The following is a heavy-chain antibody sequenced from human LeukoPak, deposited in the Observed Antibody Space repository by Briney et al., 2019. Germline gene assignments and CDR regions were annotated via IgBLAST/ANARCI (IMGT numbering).Heavy chain of an antibody. CDR1: GYTFTCYY. Sequence: GASVKVSCKASGYTFTCYYMHWVRQAPGQGLEWMGWINPNSGGTNYAQKFQGRVTMTRDTSISTAYMELSRLRSDDTAVYYCARAEINGSGSYYNVLVDYWGQGTLVTVSS. CDR3: ARAEINGSGSYYNVLVDY. D-gene: IGHD3-10*01. V-gene: IGHV1-2*02. CDR2: INPNSGGT. J-gene: IGHJ4*02.